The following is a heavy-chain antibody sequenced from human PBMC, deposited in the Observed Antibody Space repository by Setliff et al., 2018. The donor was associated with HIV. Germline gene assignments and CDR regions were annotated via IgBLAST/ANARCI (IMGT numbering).Heavy chain of an antibody. D-gene: IGHD3-16*01. CDR3: ARKHLINVFDY. Sequence: PSETLSLTCTVSNGSISTYYWSWIRRTPGKGLEWIGYIYYNGRPNYNPSLKSRVTMSVDTSKNQFSLKLTSVIAADTAVYYCARKHLINVFDYWGQGALVTVSS. V-gene: IGHV4-59*01. CDR1: NGSISTYY. J-gene: IGHJ4*02. CDR2: IYYNGRP.